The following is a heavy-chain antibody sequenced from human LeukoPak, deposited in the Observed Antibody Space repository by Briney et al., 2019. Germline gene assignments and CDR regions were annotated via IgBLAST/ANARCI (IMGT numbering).Heavy chain of an antibody. J-gene: IGHJ4*02. CDR2: INPSGGST. D-gene: IGHD1-26*01. CDR3: ARAEVGATGVDY. CDR1: GYTFTSYY. V-gene: IGHV1-46*01. Sequence: ASVKVSFKASGYTFTSYYMHWVRQAPGQRLEWMGIINPSGGSTSYAQKFQGRVTMTRDTSTSTVYMELSSLRSEDTAVYYCARAEVGATGVDYWGQGTLVTVSS.